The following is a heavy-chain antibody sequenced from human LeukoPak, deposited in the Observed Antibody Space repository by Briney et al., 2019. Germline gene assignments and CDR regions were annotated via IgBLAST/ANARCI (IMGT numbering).Heavy chain of an antibody. V-gene: IGHV3-23*01. CDR1: GFTFSSYA. D-gene: IGHD3-10*01. CDR3: AKDAMVRGVMTIDY. CDR2: ISGSGGST. Sequence: GVSLRLSCAASGFTFSSYAMSWVRQAPGKGLEWVSAISGSGGSTYYADSVKGRFTISRDNSKNTLYLQMNSLRAEDTAVYYCAKDAMVRGVMTIDYWGQGTPVTVSS. J-gene: IGHJ4*02.